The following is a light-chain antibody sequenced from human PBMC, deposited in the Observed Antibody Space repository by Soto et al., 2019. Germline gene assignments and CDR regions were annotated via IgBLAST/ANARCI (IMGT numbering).Light chain of an antibody. Sequence: QSVLTQPPSVSGAPGQRVTISCTGSSSNIGAGYDVHWYQQFPGTTPKFLIYGNTNRPSGVPDRFSASKSGTSASLDITGLQAEDEAEYFCSSYTSSSTWVFGGGTKLTVL. V-gene: IGLV1-40*01. CDR2: GNT. J-gene: IGLJ3*02. CDR1: SSNIGAGYD. CDR3: SSYTSSSTWV.